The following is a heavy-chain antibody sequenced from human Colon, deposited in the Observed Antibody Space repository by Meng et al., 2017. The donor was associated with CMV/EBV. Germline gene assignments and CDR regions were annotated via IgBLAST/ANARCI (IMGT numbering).Heavy chain of an antibody. CDR2: ISSSSMTI. D-gene: IGHD5-18*01. Sequence: GGSLRLSCAASGFSFNYYEMNWVRQAPGKGLEWISYISSSSMTIQYAESVKGRFTISRDNAKNSLHLEMNSLRADDTAVYYCARDLQLSSWGQGTLVTVSS. V-gene: IGHV3-48*03. CDR3: ARDLQLSS. CDR1: GFSFNYYE. J-gene: IGHJ5*02.